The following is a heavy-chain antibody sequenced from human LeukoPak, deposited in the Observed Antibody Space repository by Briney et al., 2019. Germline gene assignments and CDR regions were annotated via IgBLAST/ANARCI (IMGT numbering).Heavy chain of an antibody. D-gene: IGHD1-26*01. J-gene: IGHJ5*02. CDR1: GFTFSSYS. CDR2: ISSSSYI. Sequence: GGSLRLSCAASGFTFSSYSMNWVRQAPGKGLEWVSSISSSSYIYYSDSVKGRFTISRDNAKNSLYLQMNSLRAEDTAVYYCARGVIGELLRGWFDPWGQGTLVTVSS. CDR3: ARGVIGELLRGWFDP. V-gene: IGHV3-21*01.